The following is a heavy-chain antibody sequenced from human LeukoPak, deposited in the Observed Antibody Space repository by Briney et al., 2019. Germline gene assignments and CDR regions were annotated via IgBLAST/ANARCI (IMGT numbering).Heavy chain of an antibody. Sequence: ASVKVSCXASGGTFSSYAISWVRQAPGQGLEWMGRIIPVFGTANYAQKFQGRVTITTDESTSTAYMELSSLRSEDTAVYYCARGPLRYCSSTSCYAGLGWFDPWGQGTLVTVSS. V-gene: IGHV1-69*05. CDR2: IIPVFGTA. CDR3: ARGPLRYCSSTSCYAGLGWFDP. CDR1: GGTFSSYA. D-gene: IGHD2-2*01. J-gene: IGHJ5*02.